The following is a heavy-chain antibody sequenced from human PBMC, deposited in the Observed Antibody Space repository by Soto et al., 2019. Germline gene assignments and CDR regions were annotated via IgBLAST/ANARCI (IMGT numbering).Heavy chain of an antibody. J-gene: IGHJ6*02. CDR1: GYSFTAYG. D-gene: IGHD3-3*01. Sequence: QVQVVQSGDEVKETGASVRVSCKTSGYSFTAYGISWVRQAPGQGLEWMGWISCYNGKTKYAQKVQGRATMTTETSTKTAFMELRCPRSDDTGIYFCGRDAPPPELRFLEWHNYDYNGMDVWGQGTTVTVSS. V-gene: IGHV1-18*01. CDR2: ISCYNGKT. CDR3: GRDAPPPELRFLEWHNYDYNGMDV.